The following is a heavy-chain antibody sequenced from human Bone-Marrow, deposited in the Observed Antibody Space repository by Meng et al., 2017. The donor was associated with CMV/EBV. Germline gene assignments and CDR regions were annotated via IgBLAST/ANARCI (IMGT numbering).Heavy chain of an antibody. D-gene: IGHD2-2*01. Sequence: GGSLRLSCAASGFTFSNAWMSWVRQAPGKGLEWVGRIKSKTDGGATDYAAPVKGRFTISRDDSKNTLYLQMNSLKTEDTAVYYCTTDLKGIVVVPAHQNWGQGTLVTVYS. CDR2: IKSKTDGGAT. CDR3: TTDLKGIVVVPAHQN. CDR1: GFTFSNAW. J-gene: IGHJ4*02. V-gene: IGHV3-15*01.